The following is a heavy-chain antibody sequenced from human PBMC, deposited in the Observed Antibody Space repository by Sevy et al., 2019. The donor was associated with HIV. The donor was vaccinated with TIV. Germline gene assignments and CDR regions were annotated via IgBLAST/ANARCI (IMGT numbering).Heavy chain of an antibody. CDR1: GGSLSSGGYY. J-gene: IGHJ5*02. Sequence: SETLSLTCTVSGGSLSSGGYYWSWIRQHPGKGLEWIGYIHYSGRTYYNPSLKSRLNISIDTSKNHFSLRQSSVTAADTAVYYCSRAPFYYDSSGYYPTLNWFDPWGQGTLVTVSS. V-gene: IGHV4-31*03. CDR2: IHYSGRT. D-gene: IGHD3-22*01. CDR3: SRAPFYYDSSGYYPTLNWFDP.